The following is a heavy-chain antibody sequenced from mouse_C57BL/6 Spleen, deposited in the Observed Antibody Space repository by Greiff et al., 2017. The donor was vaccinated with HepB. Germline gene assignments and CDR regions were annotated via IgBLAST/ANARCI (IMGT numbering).Heavy chain of an antibody. Sequence: VQLQQSGAELVRPGASVKLSCKASGYTFTDYYINWVKQRPGQGLEWIARIYPGSGNTYYNEKFKGKATLTAEKSSSTAYMQLSSLTSEDSAVYFWASPYYDATSLDYWGQGTTLTVSS. CDR1: GYTFTDYY. CDR3: ASPYYDATSLDY. V-gene: IGHV1-76*01. CDR2: IYPGSGNT. D-gene: IGHD2-4*01. J-gene: IGHJ2*01.